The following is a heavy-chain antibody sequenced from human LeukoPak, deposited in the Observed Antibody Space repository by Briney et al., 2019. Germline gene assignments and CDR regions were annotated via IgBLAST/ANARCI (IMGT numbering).Heavy chain of an antibody. D-gene: IGHD2-8*01. V-gene: IGHV3-33*01. CDR3: ARDRHCANGVCHSPPGMDV. CDR1: GLTFRNYG. Sequence: GTSLRLSCAASGLTFRNYGMNWVRQAPGKGLEWVTLIWYDGSRDYYVDFVKGRFTVSRDNSKNTMYLQINSLRAEDTAVYYCARDRHCANGVCHSPPGMDVWGQGTTVTVSS. CDR2: IWYDGSRD. J-gene: IGHJ6*02.